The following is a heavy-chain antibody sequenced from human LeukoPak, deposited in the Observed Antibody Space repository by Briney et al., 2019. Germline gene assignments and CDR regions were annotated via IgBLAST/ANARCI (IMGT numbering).Heavy chain of an antibody. CDR2: IYYSGST. J-gene: IGHJ4*02. V-gene: IGHV4-30-4*08. Sequence: SETLSLTCTVSGGSISSGDYYWSWIRQPPGKGLEWIGYIYYSGSTYYNPSLKRRVTISVDTSKNQFSLKLSSVTAADTAVYYCARGLTIFGVVISYFDYWGQGTLVTVSS. CDR3: ARGLTIFGVVISYFDY. D-gene: IGHD3-3*01. CDR1: GGSISSGDYY.